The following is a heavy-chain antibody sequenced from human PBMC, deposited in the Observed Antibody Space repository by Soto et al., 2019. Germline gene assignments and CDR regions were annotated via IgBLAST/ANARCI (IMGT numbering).Heavy chain of an antibody. D-gene: IGHD2-2*01. Sequence: ASVKVSCKASGYTFTTFGISWVRQAPGQGLEWMGWIDPKNGNTKDAHKFQGRVTMTTDTSTSTAYMELRSLRSDDTAVYYCAKEYCDSSRCFLPDYWGQGALVTVSS. CDR2: IDPKNGNT. CDR1: GYTFTTFG. V-gene: IGHV1-18*01. J-gene: IGHJ4*02. CDR3: AKEYCDSSRCFLPDY.